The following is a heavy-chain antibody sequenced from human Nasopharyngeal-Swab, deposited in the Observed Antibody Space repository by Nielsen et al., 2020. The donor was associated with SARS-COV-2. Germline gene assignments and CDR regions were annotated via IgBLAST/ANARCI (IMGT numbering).Heavy chain of an antibody. CDR3: ARTLLAAGGYYYYGMDV. CDR2: IFSNDER. D-gene: IGHD6-13*01. V-gene: IGHV2-26*01. Sequence: WIRQPPGKALEWPAHIFSNDERSYSTSLKSRLTISKDTSKSQVVLTMTNMDPADTATYSCARTLLAAGGYYYYGMDVWGQGTTVTVSS. J-gene: IGHJ6*02.